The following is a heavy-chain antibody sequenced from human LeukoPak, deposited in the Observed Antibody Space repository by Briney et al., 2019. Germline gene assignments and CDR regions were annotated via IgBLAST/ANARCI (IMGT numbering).Heavy chain of an antibody. D-gene: IGHD3-22*01. CDR3: ASSGSGYGAFDI. V-gene: IGHV1-18*01. CDR2: IGAYNGNT. J-gene: IGHJ3*02. CDR1: GYTFSSYG. Sequence: ASVKVSCKASGYTFSSYGISWVRQAPGQGLKWMGWIGAYNGNTDYAQKLQGRVTMTTDTSTSTAYMELRSLRSDDTAVYYCASSGSGYGAFDIWGQGTMVTVSS.